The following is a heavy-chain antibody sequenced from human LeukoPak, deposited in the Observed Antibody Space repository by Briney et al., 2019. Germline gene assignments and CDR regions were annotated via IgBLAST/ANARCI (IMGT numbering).Heavy chain of an antibody. CDR3: AKGITAADTGLDY. D-gene: IGHD6-13*01. CDR1: GFTFSSYA. V-gene: IGHV3-23*01. J-gene: IGHJ4*02. Sequence: GGSLRLSCAASGFTFSSYAMSWVRQAPGKGLEWVSAISGSGGSTYYADSVKGRFAISRDNSKNTLYLQMNSLRAEDTAVYYCAKGITAADTGLDYWGQGTLVTVSS. CDR2: ISGSGGST.